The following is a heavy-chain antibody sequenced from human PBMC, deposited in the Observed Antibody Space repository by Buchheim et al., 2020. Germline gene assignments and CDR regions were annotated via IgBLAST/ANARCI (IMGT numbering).Heavy chain of an antibody. V-gene: IGHV3-30*03. CDR3: ARDWGSSGWYNWFDP. J-gene: IGHJ5*02. CDR1: EFTLSNYG. D-gene: IGHD6-19*01. Sequence: QVQLVESGGGVVQPGGSLRLSCAGSEFTLSNYGMHWVRLATGKGLEWVAMISHDGSARYYVDSVKGRFTISRDSSENTVYVEMNRLRPEDTAVYYCARDWGSSGWYNWFDPWGQGT. CDR2: ISHDGSAR.